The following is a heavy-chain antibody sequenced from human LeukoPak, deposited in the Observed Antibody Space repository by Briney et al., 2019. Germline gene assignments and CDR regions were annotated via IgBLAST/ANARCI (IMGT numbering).Heavy chain of an antibody. CDR1: GFTFSSFP. V-gene: IGHV3-48*03. J-gene: IGHJ1*01. CDR3: VVWVAYDILTTYPGAEYFQH. Sequence: GGYLRLSCAGSGFTFSSFPMNWVRQAPGKGLEWISYIDYSGSTKYYADSVKGRFTISRDNAKNSVYLQMNSLRAEDTAVYYCVVWVAYDILTTYPGAEYFQHWGQGTLVSVSS. CDR2: IDYSGSTK. D-gene: IGHD3-9*01.